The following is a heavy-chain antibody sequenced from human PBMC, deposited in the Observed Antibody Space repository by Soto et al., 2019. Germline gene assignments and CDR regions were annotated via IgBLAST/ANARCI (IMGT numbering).Heavy chain of an antibody. V-gene: IGHV1-69*01. CDR3: ARGEWELPHF. CDR2: IIPAIGKP. J-gene: IGHJ4*02. D-gene: IGHD1-7*01. Sequence: QVQLVQSGAEMKRPGSSVKVSCKASGGIFSNDPISWVRQAPGQGLEWMGGIIPAIGKPDYAQKYQDRVTIAADESTSTAYMELTNLVSQDTAVYYCARGEWELPHFWVQGTLVTVSS. CDR1: GGIFSNDP.